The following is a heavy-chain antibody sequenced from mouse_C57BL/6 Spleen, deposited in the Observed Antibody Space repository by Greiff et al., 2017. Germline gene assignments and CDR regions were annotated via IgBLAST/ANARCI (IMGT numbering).Heavy chain of an antibody. CDR2: IDPSDSET. V-gene: IGHV1-52*01. D-gene: IGHD2-5*01. CDR1: GYTFTSYW. J-gene: IGHJ2*01. Sequence: QVQLQQSGAELVRPGSSVKLSCKASGYTFTSYWMHWVKQRPIQGLEWIGNIDPSDSETHYNQKFKDKATLTVDKSSSTAYMQLSSLTSEDSAVYYCARKGDYSNYFDYWGQGTTLTVSS. CDR3: ARKGDYSNYFDY.